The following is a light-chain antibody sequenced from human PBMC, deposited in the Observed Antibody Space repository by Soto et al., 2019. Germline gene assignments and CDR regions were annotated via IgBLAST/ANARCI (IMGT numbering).Light chain of an antibody. J-gene: IGKJ2*01. V-gene: IGKV1-39*01. CDR3: QQGYSTPYT. Sequence: DIQMTQSPSSLSASVGDRVTITCRASQSISSYLNWYQQKPGKAPKLLIYAASSLQSGVTSRFSGSGSGTDFNLTISSLQPEDFATYYCQQGYSTPYTFGQGTKLEIK. CDR1: QSISSY. CDR2: AAS.